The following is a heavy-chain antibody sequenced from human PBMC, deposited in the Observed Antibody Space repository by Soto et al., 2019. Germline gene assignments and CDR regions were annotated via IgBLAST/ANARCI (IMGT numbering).Heavy chain of an antibody. V-gene: IGHV3-23*01. Sequence: EVQLLESGGGLVQPGGSLRLSCAASGFTFSSYAMSWVRQAPGKGLEWVSAISCSGGSTYYADSVKGRFTMSRDNSKNTLYLQMNSLSAEDTAVSYCAKYLIRSSGWADAFDIWGQGTMVTVSS. CDR3: AKYLIRSSGWADAFDI. D-gene: IGHD6-19*01. CDR1: GFTFSSYA. J-gene: IGHJ3*02. CDR2: ISCSGGST.